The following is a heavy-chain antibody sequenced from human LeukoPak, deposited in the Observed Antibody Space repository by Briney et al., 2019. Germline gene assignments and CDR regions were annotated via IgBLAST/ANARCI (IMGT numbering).Heavy chain of an antibody. D-gene: IGHD1-14*01. CDR1: GYTFTGYN. Sequence: ASVKVSCKASGYTFTGYNMHWVRLAPGQGLEWMGWVHPNSGDTNYGQKFQGRVTMTRDTSVNMVYLELNSLISDDTAVYFCARTAEPSSSWFDPWDQGTLVTVSS. J-gene: IGHJ5*02. V-gene: IGHV1-2*02. CDR2: VHPNSGDT. CDR3: ARTAEPSSSWFDP.